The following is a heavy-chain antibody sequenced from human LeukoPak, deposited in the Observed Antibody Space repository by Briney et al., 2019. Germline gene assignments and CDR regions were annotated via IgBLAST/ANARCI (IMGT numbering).Heavy chain of an antibody. CDR1: GFTFSSYA. V-gene: IGHV3-23*01. CDR2: ISGSGDST. D-gene: IGHD3-3*01. CDR3: AKEITPYYDFWRWFDP. Sequence: PGGSLRLSCAASGFTFSSYAMSWVRQAPGKGLEWVSVISGSGDSTYYADPVKGRFTISRDNSKNTLYLQMNSLRAEDTAVYYCAKEITPYYDFWRWFDPWGQGTLVTVSS. J-gene: IGHJ5*02.